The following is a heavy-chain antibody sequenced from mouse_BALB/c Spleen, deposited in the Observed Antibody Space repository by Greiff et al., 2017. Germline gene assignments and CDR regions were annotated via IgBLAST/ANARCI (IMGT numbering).Heavy chain of an antibody. CDR1: GFTFSSYA. CDR2: ISSGGSYT. CDR3: ARGEGLRQGDRYFDV. J-gene: IGHJ1*01. V-gene: IGHV5-9-3*01. Sequence: EVQLVESGGGLVKPGGSLKLSCAASGFTFSSYAMSWVRQTPEKRLEWVATISSGGSYTYYPDSVKGRFTISRDNAKNILYLQMSSLRSEDTAMYYCARGEGLRQGDRYFDVWGAGTTVTVSS. D-gene: IGHD2-2*01.